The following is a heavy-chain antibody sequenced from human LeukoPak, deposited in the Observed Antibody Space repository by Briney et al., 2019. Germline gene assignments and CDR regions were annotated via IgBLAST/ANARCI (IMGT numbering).Heavy chain of an antibody. J-gene: IGHJ4*02. Sequence: SETLSLTCTVSGGSISSSSYCWGWIRQPPGKGLEWIGSIYYSGSTYYNPSLKSRVTISVDTSKNQFSLKLSSVTAADTAVYYCARQTVLWFGESRSKGFDYWGQGTLVTVSS. D-gene: IGHD3-10*01. CDR1: GGSISSSSYC. V-gene: IGHV4-39*01. CDR2: IYYSGST. CDR3: ARQTVLWFGESRSKGFDY.